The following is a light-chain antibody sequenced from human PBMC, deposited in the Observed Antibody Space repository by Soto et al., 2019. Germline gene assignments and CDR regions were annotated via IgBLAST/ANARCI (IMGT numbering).Light chain of an antibody. V-gene: IGKV4-1*01. Sequence: DFVMTQAPDSLAVSLGERATINCKSSQSVLYNSNNKNHLGWFQQKPGHPPKLLIYGASFRPSGVPDRFSGSGSGTAFTLTTSSLHAGDVQVYYYEEYYSLPFDFGQRNKV. CDR3: EEYYSLPFD. CDR1: QSVLYNSNNKNH. CDR2: GAS. J-gene: IGKJ1*01.